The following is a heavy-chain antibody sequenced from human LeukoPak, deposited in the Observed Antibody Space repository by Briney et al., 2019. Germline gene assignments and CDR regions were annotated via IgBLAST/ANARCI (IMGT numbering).Heavy chain of an antibody. Sequence: ASVKVSCKASGYTFTGYYMHWVRQAPGQGLEWMGWISAYNGNTNYAQKLQGRVTMTTDTSTSTAYMELRSLRSDDTAVYYCARELGIAAADYYYGMDVWGQGTTVTVSS. CDR2: ISAYNGNT. CDR1: GYTFTGYY. D-gene: IGHD6-13*01. V-gene: IGHV1-18*04. CDR3: ARELGIAAADYYYGMDV. J-gene: IGHJ6*02.